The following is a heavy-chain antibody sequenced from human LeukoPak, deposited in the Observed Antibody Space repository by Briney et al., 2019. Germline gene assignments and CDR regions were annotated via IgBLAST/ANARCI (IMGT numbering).Heavy chain of an antibody. D-gene: IGHD3-10*01. CDR3: ARASGSGYNGREFDY. V-gene: IGHV4-34*01. J-gene: IGHJ4*02. CDR2: INHSGST. Sequence: SETLSLTCAVYGGSFSGYYWSWIRQPPGKGLEWIGEINHSGSTNYNPSLKSRVTISVDTSKNQFSLKLSSVTAADTAVYYCARASGSGYNGREFDYWGQGTLVTVSS. CDR1: GGSFSGYY.